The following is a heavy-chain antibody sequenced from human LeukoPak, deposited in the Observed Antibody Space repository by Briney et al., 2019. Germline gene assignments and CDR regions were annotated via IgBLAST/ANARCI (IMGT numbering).Heavy chain of an antibody. CDR2: IYYSGST. Sequence: SETLSLTCTVSGGSISSYYWSWIRQPPGKGLEWIGYIYYSGSTNYNPSLKSRVTISVDTSKTQFSLKLSSVTAADTAVYYCARSATYYYDSSGYYLDYWGQGTLVTVSS. D-gene: IGHD3-22*01. CDR3: ARSATYYYDSSGYYLDY. J-gene: IGHJ4*02. V-gene: IGHV4-59*08. CDR1: GGSISSYY.